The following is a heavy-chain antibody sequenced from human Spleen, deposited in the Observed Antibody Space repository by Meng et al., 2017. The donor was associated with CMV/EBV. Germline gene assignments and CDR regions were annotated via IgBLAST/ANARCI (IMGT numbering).Heavy chain of an antibody. V-gene: IGHV4-31*03. CDR2: IYYSGST. CDR3: ARTNYGDYNWFDP. CDR1: GGSISSGGFY. Sequence: VQLQWSGPGLVKPSQTLSLTCTVSGGSISSGGFYWSWIRQHPGKGLEWIGYIYYSGSTYYNPSLRSRVAISIDTSKNQFSLKLTSVTAADTAVYFCARTNYGDYNWFDPWGQGTLVTVSS. J-gene: IGHJ5*02. D-gene: IGHD4-17*01.